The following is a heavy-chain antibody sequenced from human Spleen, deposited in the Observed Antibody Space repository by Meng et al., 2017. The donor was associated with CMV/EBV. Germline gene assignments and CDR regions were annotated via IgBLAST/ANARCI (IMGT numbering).Heavy chain of an antibody. Sequence: SETLSLTCTVSGGSISSSSYYWGWIRQPPGKGLEWIGSIYYSGSTYYNPSLKSRVTISVDTSKNQFSLKLSSVTAADTAVYYCARLPRGSLHGMDVWGQGTTVTVSS. CDR3: ARLPRGSLHGMDV. J-gene: IGHJ6*02. D-gene: IGHD6-13*01. CDR1: GGSISSSSYY. CDR2: IYYSGST. V-gene: IGHV4-39*07.